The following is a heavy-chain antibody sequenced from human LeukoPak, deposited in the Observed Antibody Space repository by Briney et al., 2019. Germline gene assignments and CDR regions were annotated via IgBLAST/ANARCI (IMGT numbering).Heavy chain of an antibody. J-gene: IGHJ4*02. D-gene: IGHD4-23*01. V-gene: IGHV3-74*01. CDR2: INRDGSST. CDR3: ARVGYSAQVDY. Sequence: GGSLRLSCAASGFTFSSYWMHWVRQAPGRGRVWVSRINRDGSSTSYADSVKGRFTISRDNAKNTLYLQMNSLRAEDTAVYYCARVGYSAQVDYWGQGTLVTVSS. CDR1: GFTFSSYW.